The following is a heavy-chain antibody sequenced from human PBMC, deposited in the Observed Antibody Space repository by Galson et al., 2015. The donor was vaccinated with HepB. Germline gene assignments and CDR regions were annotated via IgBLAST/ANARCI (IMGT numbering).Heavy chain of an antibody. CDR3: TSGYSYGYRDNFDY. Sequence: SLRLSCAASGFTFSGSAMHWVRQASGKGLEWVGRIRSKANSYATAYAASVKGRFTISRDDSKNTAYLQMNSLKTEDTAVYYCTSGYSYGYRDNFDYWGQGTLVTVSS. CDR1: GFTFSGSA. D-gene: IGHD5-18*01. J-gene: IGHJ4*02. V-gene: IGHV3-73*01. CDR2: IRSKANSYAT.